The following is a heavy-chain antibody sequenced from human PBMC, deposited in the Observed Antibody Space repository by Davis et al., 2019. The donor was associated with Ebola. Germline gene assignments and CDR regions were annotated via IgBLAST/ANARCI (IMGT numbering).Heavy chain of an antibody. V-gene: IGHV3-21*04. CDR3: AKDGRFLEYFSASFDY. CDR1: GFTFRTYS. CDR2: ITSSSTYR. J-gene: IGHJ4*02. Sequence: GESLKISCAASGFTFRTYSMNWVRQAPGKGLEWVSSITSSSTYRYYADSVKGRFTVSRDNAKNSLYMQMNSLRAEDTALYYCAKDGRFLEYFSASFDYWGQGTLVTVSS. D-gene: IGHD3-3*01.